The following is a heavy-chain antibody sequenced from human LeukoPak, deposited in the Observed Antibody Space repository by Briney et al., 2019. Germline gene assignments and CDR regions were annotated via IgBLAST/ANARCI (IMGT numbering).Heavy chain of an antibody. V-gene: IGHV1-46*04. J-gene: IGHJ6*03. D-gene: IGHD5-12*01. Sequence: ASVKVSFKAFGYTFTSNYMHWVRQAPGQGPEWMGVISPSGGSTTYAQKLQGRVTLTRDMSTSTDYLELSSRRSEDTAVYYCARGLSGYDYHYYYYMDVWGKGTTVTISS. CDR2: ISPSGGST. CDR3: ARGLSGYDYHYYYYMDV. CDR1: GYTFTSNY.